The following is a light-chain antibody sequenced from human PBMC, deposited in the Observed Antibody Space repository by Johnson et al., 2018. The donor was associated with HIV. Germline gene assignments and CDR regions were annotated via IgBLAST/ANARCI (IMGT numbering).Light chain of an antibody. CDR1: YSNIEHNY. V-gene: IGLV1-51*01. CDR3: ETWDSSLSGV. CDR2: GTT. J-gene: IGLJ1*01. Sequence: QSVLTQPPSVSAAAGQKVTISFSGTYSNIEHNYVSWYQQLPGTAPKLLIYGTTKRPSGIPDRFSGSKSGTSATLGITGLQAGDEADYYCETWDSSLSGVFGTGTKVTVL.